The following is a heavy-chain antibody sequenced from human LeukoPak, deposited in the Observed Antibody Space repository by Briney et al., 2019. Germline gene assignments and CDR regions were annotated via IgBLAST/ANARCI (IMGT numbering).Heavy chain of an antibody. CDR3: ARAAARYCTTGVCYTFEAPYFDY. J-gene: IGHJ4*02. CDR2: ISGSGGST. V-gene: IGHV3-23*01. CDR1: GFTFSSYA. Sequence: GGSLRLSCAASGFTFSSYAMSWVRQAPGKGLEWVSAISGSGGSTYYADSVKGRFTISRDNSKNTLYLQMNSLRAEDTAVYYCARAAARYCTTGVCYTFEAPYFDYWGQGTLVTVSS. D-gene: IGHD2-8*01.